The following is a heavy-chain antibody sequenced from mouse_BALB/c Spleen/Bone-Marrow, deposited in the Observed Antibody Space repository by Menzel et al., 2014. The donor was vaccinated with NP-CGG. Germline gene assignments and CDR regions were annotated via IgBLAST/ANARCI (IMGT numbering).Heavy chain of an antibody. CDR3: AREGITTVVEIDY. D-gene: IGHD1-1*01. J-gene: IGHJ4*01. Sequence: VQLQQSGAELMKPGASVKISCKATGYTFSSYWIEWVKQRPGHGLEWIGEILPGSGNTNYNEKFKDKATFTADTSSNTAYMQLSSLTSEDSAVYYCAREGITTVVEIDYWGQGTSVTVSS. CDR1: GYTFSSYW. V-gene: IGHV1-9*01. CDR2: ILPGSGNT.